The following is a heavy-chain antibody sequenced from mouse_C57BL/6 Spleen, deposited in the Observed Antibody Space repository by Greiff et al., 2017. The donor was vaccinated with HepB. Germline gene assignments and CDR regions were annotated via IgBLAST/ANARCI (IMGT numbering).Heavy chain of an antibody. CDR3: TRKRNYDYDDGFAY. J-gene: IGHJ3*01. CDR2: IDPETGGT. Sequence: QVQLQQSGAELVRPGASVTLSCKASGYTFTDYEMHWVKQTPVHGLEWIGAIDPETGGTAYNQKFKGKAILTADKCSSTAYMELRSLTSEDSAVYYCTRKRNYDYDDGFAYWGQGTLVTVSA. V-gene: IGHV1-15*01. CDR1: GYTFTDYE. D-gene: IGHD2-4*01.